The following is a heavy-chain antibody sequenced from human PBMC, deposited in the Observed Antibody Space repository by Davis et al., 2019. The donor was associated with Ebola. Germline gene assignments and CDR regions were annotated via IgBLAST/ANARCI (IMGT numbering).Heavy chain of an antibody. CDR3: ARDHGWYYDFWSGYYTGGPDY. CDR1: GFTFSSYG. J-gene: IGHJ4*02. Sequence: GESLKISCAASGFTFSSYGMHWVRQAPGKGLEWVAFIQYDGSNKYYADSVKGRFTISRDNSKNMLYLQMNSLRAEDTAVYYCARDHGWYYDFWSGYYTGGPDYWGQGTLVTVSS. V-gene: IGHV3-30*02. D-gene: IGHD3-3*01. CDR2: IQYDGSNK.